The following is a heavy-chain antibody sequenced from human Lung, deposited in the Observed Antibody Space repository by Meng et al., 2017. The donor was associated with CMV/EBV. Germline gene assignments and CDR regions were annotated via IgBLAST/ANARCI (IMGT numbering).Heavy chain of an antibody. CDR2: ISNSGST. D-gene: IGHD2-15*01. CDR1: GGSISTYY. V-gene: IGHV4-59*01. CDR3: ARFDMDVEGYYGMDV. Sequence: GSLRLSXTVSGGSISTYYWNWLRQPPGKGLEWIGYISNSGSTDYNPSLKSRVTISVDTSKNQFSLKLTSVTAADTAVYCCARFDMDVEGYYGMDVWGQGTTVTVSS. J-gene: IGHJ6*02.